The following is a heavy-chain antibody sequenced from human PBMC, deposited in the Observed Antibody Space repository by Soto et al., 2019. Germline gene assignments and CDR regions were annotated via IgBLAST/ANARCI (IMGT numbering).Heavy chain of an antibody. CDR2: INHLETT. D-gene: IGHD3-10*02. J-gene: IGHJ4*02. CDR1: GASITYGAYS. CDR3: ARGGVFDSFDY. V-gene: IGHV4-30-2*01. Sequence: QLQLHMSGSGLVKPSQTLSLTCTVSGASITYGAYSWSWIRQTPGKGLEWIGYINHLETTFYNPSLESRLTLSIDRTKNQFSLNLKSMSAADRAVYFCARGGVFDSFDYWGQGILVTVSS.